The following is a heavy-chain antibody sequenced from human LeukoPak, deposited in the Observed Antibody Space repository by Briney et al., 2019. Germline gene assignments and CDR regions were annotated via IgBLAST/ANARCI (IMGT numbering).Heavy chain of an antibody. D-gene: IGHD6-19*01. Sequence: ASVKVPCKASGYTFTRYHMHWVRQAPGQGLEWMGWINPNSGGTNYAQKFQGRVTMTRDTSISTAYMELSRLRSDDTAVYYCARYKRQWLVGFDYWGQGTLVTVSS. CDR1: GYTFTRYH. CDR3: ARYKRQWLVGFDY. J-gene: IGHJ4*02. V-gene: IGHV1-2*02. CDR2: INPNSGGT.